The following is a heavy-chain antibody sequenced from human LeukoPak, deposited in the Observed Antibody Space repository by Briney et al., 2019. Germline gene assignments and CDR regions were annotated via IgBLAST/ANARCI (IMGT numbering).Heavy chain of an antibody. V-gene: IGHV3-53*01. CDR3: AREQGRRADSSGYLYYFDY. D-gene: IGHD3-22*01. CDR1: GFTVSSNY. J-gene: IGHJ4*02. CDR2: IYSGGST. Sequence: PGGSLRLSCAASGFTVSSNYMSWVRQAPGKGLEWVSVIYSGGSTYYADSVKGRFTISRDNSKNTLYLQMNSLRAEDTAVYYCAREQGRRADSSGYLYYFDYWGQGTLVTVSS.